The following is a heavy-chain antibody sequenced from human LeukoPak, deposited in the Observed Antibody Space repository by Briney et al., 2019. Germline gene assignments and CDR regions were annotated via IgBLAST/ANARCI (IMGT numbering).Heavy chain of an antibody. Sequence: PGGSLRLSCAASGFIFSDYYMSWIRQAPGKGLEWVSIVGGGGDNTFYADSVKGRFIISRDNSKNTLYLQMNSLRAEDTAVYYCARGGGLFDYWGQGTLVTVSS. CDR1: GFIFSDYY. D-gene: IGHD3-16*01. V-gene: IGHV3-11*04. CDR2: VGGGGDNT. CDR3: ARGGGLFDY. J-gene: IGHJ4*02.